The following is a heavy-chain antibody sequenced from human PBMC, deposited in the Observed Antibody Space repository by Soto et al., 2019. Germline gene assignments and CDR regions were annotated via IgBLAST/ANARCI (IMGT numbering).Heavy chain of an antibody. CDR3: AREKYQPLLCDY. Sequence: EVQLVESGGGLVQPGGSLRLSCAASGFTFSSYCMSCVRQAPGKGLEWVANIKKDGREKYYVDSVKGRFTISRDNAKNLLYLQMNSLRAEDTAVYYWAREKYQPLLCDYWGQGTLVTVSS. CDR1: GFTFSSYC. CDR2: IKKDGREK. D-gene: IGHD2-2*01. V-gene: IGHV3-7*03. J-gene: IGHJ4*02.